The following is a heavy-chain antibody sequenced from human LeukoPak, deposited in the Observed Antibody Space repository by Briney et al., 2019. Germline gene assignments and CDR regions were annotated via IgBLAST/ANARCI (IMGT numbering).Heavy chain of an antibody. CDR1: GYTFTSYD. CDR2: MNPNSGNT. J-gene: IGHJ6*02. D-gene: IGHD3-22*01. CDR3: ARGGKYYCDSSGYRIHYYGMDV. V-gene: IGHV1-8*01. Sequence: ASVKVSCKASGYTFTSYDINWVRQATGQGLEWMGWMNPNSGNTGYAQKFQGRDTMTRNTSISTAYMELSSLRSEDTAVYYCARGGKYYCDSSGYRIHYYGMDVWGQGTTVTVSS.